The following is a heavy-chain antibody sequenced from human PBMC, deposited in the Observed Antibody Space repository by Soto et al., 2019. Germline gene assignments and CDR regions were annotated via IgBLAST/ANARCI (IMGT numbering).Heavy chain of an antibody. CDR1: GGSISSGDYY. CDR3: ARGGSEYGSSWYLARLAP. Sequence: QVQLQESGPGLVKPSQTLSLTCTVSGGSISSGDYYWSWIRQPPGKGLEWIGYIYYSGSTYHKPSLKSRVTNSVDTSKNQLSLKLSSVTAADTAVYYCARGGSEYGSSWYLARLAPWCQGTLVTVSS. D-gene: IGHD6-13*01. J-gene: IGHJ5*02. V-gene: IGHV4-30-4*01. CDR2: IYYSGST.